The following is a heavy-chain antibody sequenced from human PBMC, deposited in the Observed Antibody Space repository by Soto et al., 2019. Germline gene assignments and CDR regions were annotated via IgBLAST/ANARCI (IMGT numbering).Heavy chain of an antibody. Sequence: SETLSLTCTVSRGSISSGTNYWAWIRQPPGKGLEGISNTYYSGSTFYNPYPKSRVTIPLDTSKNQFTLKLRSVTAADTAVYYCARHEAGWYFDSWGQGTLVTVYS. CDR3: ARHEAGWYFDS. CDR2: TYYSGST. CDR1: RGSISSGTNY. V-gene: IGHV4-39*01. J-gene: IGHJ4*02. D-gene: IGHD6-25*01.